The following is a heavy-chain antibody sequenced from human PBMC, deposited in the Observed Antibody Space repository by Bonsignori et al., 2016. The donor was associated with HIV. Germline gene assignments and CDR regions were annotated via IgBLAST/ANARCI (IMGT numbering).Heavy chain of an antibody. CDR3: ARVVVPAAVITYYYYYYMDV. J-gene: IGHJ6*03. V-gene: IGHV1-18*01. D-gene: IGHD2-2*01. Sequence: WVRQAPGQGLEWMGWISAYNGNTNYAQKLQGRVTMTTDTSTTTAYMELRSLRSDDTAVYYCARVVVPAAVITYYYYYYMDVWGKGTTVTVSS. CDR2: ISAYNGNT.